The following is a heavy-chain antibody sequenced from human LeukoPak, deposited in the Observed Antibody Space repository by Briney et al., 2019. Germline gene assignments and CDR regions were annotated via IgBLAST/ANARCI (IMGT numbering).Heavy chain of an antibody. D-gene: IGHD3-9*01. CDR3: ARDMYYDILTGYRF. V-gene: IGHV1-18*01. CDR1: GYTFTSYG. CDR2: ISAYNGNT. J-gene: IGHJ4*02. Sequence: ASVKVSCKASGYTFTSYGISWVRQAPGQGLEWMGWISAYNGNTNYAQKLQGRVTMTTDTSTSTAYMELRSLRSDDTAVYYCARDMYYDILTGYRFWGQGTRVTVSS.